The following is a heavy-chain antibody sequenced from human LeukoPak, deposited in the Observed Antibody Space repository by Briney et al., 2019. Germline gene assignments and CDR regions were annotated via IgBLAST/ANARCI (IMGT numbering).Heavy chain of an antibody. CDR1: GFSFTNAW. D-gene: IGHD4-17*01. CDR2: IKSRTDGGTT. CDR3: ATEYYGAYNY. J-gene: IGHJ4*02. V-gene: IGHV3-15*01. Sequence: GGSLRLSCAASGFSFTNAWMSWVRQAPGKGLEWVGHIKSRTDGGTTDYAAPVKDRFSISRDDSTDTLYLQMNSLKTEDIAVYYCATEYYGAYNYWGQGTLVTVSS.